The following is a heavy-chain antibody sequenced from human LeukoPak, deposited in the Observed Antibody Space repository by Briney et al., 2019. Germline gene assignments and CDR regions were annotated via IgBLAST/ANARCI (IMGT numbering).Heavy chain of an antibody. CDR1: GYSFTSYW. CDR3: ARRSSGWHLDY. J-gene: IGHJ4*02. Sequence: GESLKISXKGSGYSFTSYWIGWVRQRPGKGLEWTGIIYPGDSDTIYSPSFEGQVTISVDKSISTAYVQWSSLKASDTAMYYCARRSSGWHLDYWGQGTLVTVSS. D-gene: IGHD6-19*01. V-gene: IGHV5-51*01. CDR2: IYPGDSDT.